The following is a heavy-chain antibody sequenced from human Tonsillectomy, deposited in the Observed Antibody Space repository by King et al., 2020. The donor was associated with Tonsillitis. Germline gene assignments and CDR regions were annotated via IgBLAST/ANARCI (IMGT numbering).Heavy chain of an antibody. D-gene: IGHD3-22*01. V-gene: IGHV3-64*05. Sequence: VQLVESGGCLVQPGGSLRLACSASGFTFGYYTMHWVRQAPGKGLEYVSAISSNGGSTFYADSVKGRFTISRDDSKNTLYVQMSSLRAEDTAVYYCVKLTYDSSAYPFWGQGTLVTVSS. J-gene: IGHJ4*02. CDR3: VKLTYDSSAYPF. CDR1: GFTFGYYT. CDR2: ISSNGGST.